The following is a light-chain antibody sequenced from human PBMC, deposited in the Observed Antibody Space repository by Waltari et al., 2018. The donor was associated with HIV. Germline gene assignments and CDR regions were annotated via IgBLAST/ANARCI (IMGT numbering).Light chain of an antibody. CDR3: CSYAGTYTWV. Sequence: HSALTQPRSVSGSPGHSVTISCTGTRSAVGEYNYVSWYQQHPGNAPKLLIFDSTKRPSGVPDRFSGSKSGNTASLTISGLHLEDEANYYCCSYAGTYTWVFGGGTTLTVL. CDR2: DST. J-gene: IGLJ3*02. V-gene: IGLV2-11*02. CDR1: RSAVGEYNY.